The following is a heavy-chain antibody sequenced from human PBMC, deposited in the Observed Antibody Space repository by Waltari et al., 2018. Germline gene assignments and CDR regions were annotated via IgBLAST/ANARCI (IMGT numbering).Heavy chain of an antibody. CDR2: INPNSGNT. D-gene: IGHD3-3*01. V-gene: IGHV1-2*06. Sequence: QVQLVQSGAEVKKSVASVKVSCKASGYTFTDFFIHWVRQAPGQGLEWMGRINPNSGNTSYAQRFQGRVTMTGDTSITTAYMELTGLRSDDTAIYYCARSGGGTTTFGVAEWGQGSLVTVSS. CDR1: GYTFTDFF. CDR3: ARSGGGTTTFGVAE. J-gene: IGHJ4*02.